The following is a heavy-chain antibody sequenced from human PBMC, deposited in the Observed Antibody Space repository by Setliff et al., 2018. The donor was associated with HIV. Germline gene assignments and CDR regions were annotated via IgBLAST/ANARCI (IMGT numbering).Heavy chain of an antibody. V-gene: IGHV4-61*09. J-gene: IGHJ4*02. Sequence: PSETLSLTCTVSGGSISSETFSWNWIRQPAGKGLEWTGHIYITGDTDYNPSLKSRVTISVDTSKNQFSLTLTSVTATDTAVYYCARHRKDDYSLTAYFDSLGQGALVTVSS. CDR1: GGSISSETFS. CDR2: IYITGDT. CDR3: ARHRKDDYSLTAYFDS. D-gene: IGHD2-15*01.